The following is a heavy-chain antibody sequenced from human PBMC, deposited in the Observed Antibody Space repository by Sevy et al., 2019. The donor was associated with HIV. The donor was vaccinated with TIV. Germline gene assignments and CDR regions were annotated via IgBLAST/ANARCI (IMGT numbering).Heavy chain of an antibody. V-gene: IGHV3-7*01. D-gene: IGHD6-13*01. CDR1: GFTFSSHW. CDR3: ARDTAGIGMDV. J-gene: IGHJ6*02. Sequence: GGSLRLSCAASGFTFSSHWMSWVRQAPEKGLEWVANIKQDGNEKYYVDSVKGRFTISRDNAKNSLSLQMNSLRAEDTAVYYCARDTAGIGMDVWGQGTTVTVSS. CDR2: IKQDGNEK.